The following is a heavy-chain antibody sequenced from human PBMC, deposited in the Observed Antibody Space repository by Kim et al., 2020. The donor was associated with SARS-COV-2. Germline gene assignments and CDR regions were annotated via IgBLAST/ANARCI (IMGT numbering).Heavy chain of an antibody. D-gene: IGHD6-13*01. CDR2: INHSGST. Sequence: SETLSLTCAVYGGSFSGYYWSWIRQPPGKGLEWIGEINHSGSTNYNPSLKSRVTISVDTSKNQFSLKLSPVTAADTAVYYCARGFPSSSWYYYYYYMDV. V-gene: IGHV4-34*01. CDR3: ARGFPSSSWYYYYYYMDV. CDR1: GGSFSGYY. J-gene: IGHJ6*03.